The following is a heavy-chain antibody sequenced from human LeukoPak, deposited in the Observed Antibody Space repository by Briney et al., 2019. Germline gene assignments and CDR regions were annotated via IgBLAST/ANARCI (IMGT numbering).Heavy chain of an antibody. Sequence: YPGGSLRLSCAASIFTFSNYAMHWVRQAPGKGLEWVAVISYDGSNKYYADSVKGRFTISRDNSKNTLSLQMNSLRAEDTAVYYWARGSTQFHDHLRDWGPGTLVTVSS. J-gene: IGHJ4*02. CDR1: IFTFSNYA. D-gene: IGHD2-21*01. V-gene: IGHV3-30-3*01. CDR2: ISYDGSNK. CDR3: ARGSTQFHDHLRD.